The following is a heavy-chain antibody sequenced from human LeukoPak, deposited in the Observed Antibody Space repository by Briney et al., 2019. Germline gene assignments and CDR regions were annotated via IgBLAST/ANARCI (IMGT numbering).Heavy chain of an antibody. Sequence: GGSLRLSCAASGFTFSDYYMSWIRQAPGKGLEWVSYISSSGSTIYYADSVKGRFTTSRDNAKNSLYLQMNSLRAEDTAVYYCARTYYYGSGSYRGLDYWGQGTLVTVSS. J-gene: IGHJ4*02. CDR2: ISSSGSTI. D-gene: IGHD3-10*01. CDR1: GFTFSDYY. V-gene: IGHV3-11*04. CDR3: ARTYYYGSGSYRGLDY.